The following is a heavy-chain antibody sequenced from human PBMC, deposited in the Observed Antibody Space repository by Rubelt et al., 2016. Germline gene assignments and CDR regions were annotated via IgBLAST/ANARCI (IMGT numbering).Heavy chain of an antibody. CDR1: GGSFSDYY. J-gene: IGHJ5*01. CDR3: ARHVYGDYARFVS. Sequence: QVQLQQWGAGLLKPSETLSLTCAVYGGSFSDYYWSWIRQSPGKGLEWIGEINHSESTNYNPSLKSRVAISVNTSKKQFSLQLTAVTVADTAVYYCARHVYGDYARFVSWGQGTLVTVSS. D-gene: IGHD4-17*01. V-gene: IGHV4-34*01. CDR2: INHSEST.